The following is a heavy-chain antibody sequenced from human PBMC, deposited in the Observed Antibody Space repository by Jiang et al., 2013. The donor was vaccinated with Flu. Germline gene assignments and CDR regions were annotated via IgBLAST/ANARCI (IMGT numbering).Heavy chain of an antibody. CDR2: IYYSGST. Sequence: GSGLVKPSETLSLTCTVSGGSISSYYWSWIRQPPGKGLEWIGYIYYSGSTNYNPSLKSLLIMSVDTSKNQFSLKLNSVTAADTAVYYCARYSTQLFYFDYWGQGTLVTVSS. J-gene: IGHJ4*02. V-gene: IGHV4-59*12. CDR3: ARYSTQLFYFDY. D-gene: IGHD2-2*01. CDR1: GGSISSYY.